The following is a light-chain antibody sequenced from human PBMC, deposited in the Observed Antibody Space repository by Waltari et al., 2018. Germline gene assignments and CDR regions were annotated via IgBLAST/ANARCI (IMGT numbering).Light chain of an antibody. Sequence: QSALTQPASMSGSPGQSITISCTGTSSDVDGFNFVSWYQQYPGKAPKLLIYDVANRPSGCSLRFAGSRSGNTASLTISGRQAEDEADYYCSSYTSVNTRFGGGTHLTVL. CDR1: SSDVDGFNF. J-gene: IGLJ2*01. CDR2: DVA. V-gene: IGLV2-14*03. CDR3: SSYTSVNTR.